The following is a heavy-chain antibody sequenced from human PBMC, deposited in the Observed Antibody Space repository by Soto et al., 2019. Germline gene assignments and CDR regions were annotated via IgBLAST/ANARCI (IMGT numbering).Heavy chain of an antibody. J-gene: IGHJ3*02. CDR3: APHVHCSGGSCHYDAFDI. D-gene: IGHD2-15*01. V-gene: IGHV3-23*01. CDR2: IRDGGEST. CDR1: GFIFGNYM. Sequence: EVPLLESGGGLVQPGESLRLSCAFSGFIFGNYMMTWVRQAPGKGLEWVSTIRDGGESTYYADSVKGRFTISRDNSKNTLYLQMDSLGVEDTAAYYCAPHVHCSGGSCHYDAFDIRGQGTMVTVSS.